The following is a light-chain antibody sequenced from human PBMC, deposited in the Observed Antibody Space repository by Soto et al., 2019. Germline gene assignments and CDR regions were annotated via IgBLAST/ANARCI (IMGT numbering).Light chain of an antibody. Sequence: ELVLTQSPGTLSLSPGERATLACSAGQSIGSRSLAWYQKKPDQAPRLLIYDSSRRATGIPDRFSGSGSGTDFTLTISRLEPEALAGCYCQPYGSSPPLTSGVGTNVDIK. CDR3: QPYGSSPPLT. CDR1: QSIGSRS. V-gene: IGKV3-20*01. J-gene: IGKJ4*01. CDR2: DSS.